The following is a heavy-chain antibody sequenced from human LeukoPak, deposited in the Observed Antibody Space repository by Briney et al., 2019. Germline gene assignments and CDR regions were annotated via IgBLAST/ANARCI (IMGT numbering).Heavy chain of an antibody. Sequence: PGGSLRLSCAASGFTFSSYWMSWVRQVPGKGLEWVANIKQDGSEKYYMDSVKGRFTISRDNAKNSLYLQMNSLRAEDTAVYYCARDYYDSSGYYHVGYFDYWGQGTLVTVSS. CDR1: GFTFSSYW. V-gene: IGHV3-7*01. CDR2: IKQDGSEK. CDR3: ARDYYDSSGYYHVGYFDY. D-gene: IGHD3-22*01. J-gene: IGHJ4*02.